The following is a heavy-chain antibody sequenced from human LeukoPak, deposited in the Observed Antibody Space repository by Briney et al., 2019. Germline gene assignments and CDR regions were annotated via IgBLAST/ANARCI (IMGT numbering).Heavy chain of an antibody. CDR1: GFTFDDYA. J-gene: IGHJ3*02. CDR3: AKGGDGYNNGAFDI. V-gene: IGHV3-43*02. Sequence: PGGSLRLSCAASGFTFDDYAMHWVRQAPGKGLEWVSLISGDGGSTYYADSVKGRFTVSRDNSKNSLYLQMNSLRTEDTALYYCAKGGDGYNNGAFDIWGRGTMVTVSS. D-gene: IGHD5-24*01. CDR2: ISGDGGST.